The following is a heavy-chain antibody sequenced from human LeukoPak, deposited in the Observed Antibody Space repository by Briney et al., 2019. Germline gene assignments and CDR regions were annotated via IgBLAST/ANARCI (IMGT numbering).Heavy chain of an antibody. D-gene: IGHD6-6*01. Sequence: ASVKVSCKAFGYTFTSYAMHWGRQAPGQRLEWMGWINAGNGNTKYSQKFQGRVTITRDTSASTAYMELSSLRSEDTAVYYCARVRQLPNWFDPWGQGTLVTVSS. CDR2: INAGNGNT. CDR1: GYTFTSYA. CDR3: ARVRQLPNWFDP. J-gene: IGHJ5*02. V-gene: IGHV1-3*01.